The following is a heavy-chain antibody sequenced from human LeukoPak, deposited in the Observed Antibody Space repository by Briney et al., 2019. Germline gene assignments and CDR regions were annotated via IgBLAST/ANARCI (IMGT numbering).Heavy chain of an antibody. J-gene: IGHJ4*02. CDR1: GFTFSSYA. CDR2: ISGSGGST. Sequence: GGSLRLSCAASGFTFSSYAMSWVRQAPGKGLEWVSAISGSGGSTYYADSVKGRFTISRDNSKNTLYLQMNSLRAEDTAVYYCAKDLRLTYYSSTSCYTGFDYWGQGTLVTVSS. V-gene: IGHV3-23*01. CDR3: AKDLRLTYYSSTSCYTGFDY. D-gene: IGHD2-2*02.